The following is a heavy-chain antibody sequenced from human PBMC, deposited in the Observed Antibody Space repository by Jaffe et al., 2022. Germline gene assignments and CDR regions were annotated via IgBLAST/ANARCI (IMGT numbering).Heavy chain of an antibody. CDR1: GFTFSNYG. J-gene: IGHJ3*02. V-gene: IGHV3-30*02. CDR2: IRYDGSKK. D-gene: IGHD6-13*01. Sequence: QVHLVESGGGVVLPGGSLGLSCAASGFTFSNYGMHWVRQAPGKGLEWVAFIRYDGSKKYYADSVKGRFTISRDNSRQTLYVQMNSLRPEDTAVYYCVKEEVGTEKQQLSFDAFDIWGQGTMVTVSS. CDR3: VKEEVGTEKQQLSFDAFDI.